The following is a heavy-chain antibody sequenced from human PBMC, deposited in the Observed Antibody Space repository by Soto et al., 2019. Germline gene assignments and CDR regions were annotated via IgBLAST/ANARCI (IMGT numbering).Heavy chain of an antibody. J-gene: IGHJ4*02. V-gene: IGHV3-7*01. CDR3: ARDSTDADSGSYSGDY. D-gene: IGHD1-26*01. Sequence: EVQLVESGGGLVQPGGSLRLSCAASGFTFSSYWMSWVRQAPGKGLEWVANIKQDGSENYYADSVKGRFTISRDNAKNSLFLHMNSLRDEDTAVYYCARDSTDADSGSYSGDYWGQGTLVTVSS. CDR1: GFTFSSYW. CDR2: IKQDGSEN.